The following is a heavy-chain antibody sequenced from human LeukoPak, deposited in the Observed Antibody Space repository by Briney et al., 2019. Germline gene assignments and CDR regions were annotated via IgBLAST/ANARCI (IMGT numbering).Heavy chain of an antibody. CDR1: GGFFHTLY. J-gene: IGHJ6*03. V-gene: IGHV4-34*01. CDR3: ARRWNSGIHYYTAV. CDR2: INPCGQI. D-gene: IGHD1-7*01. Sequence: PSETLSLTCAVYGGFFHTLYWSGIRQSPWRGRDWIGVINPCGQINYNPCLICEVTVSIDTPKKHFSLVLATVTAADTAVYYCARRWNSGIHYYTAVWGKGTTVT.